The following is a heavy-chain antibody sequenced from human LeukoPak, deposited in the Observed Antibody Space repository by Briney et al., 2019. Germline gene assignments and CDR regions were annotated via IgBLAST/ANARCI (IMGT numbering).Heavy chain of an antibody. Sequence: PSETLSLTCTVSGGSISTNSYYWGWIRQPPGKGLKWIGSIYYSGSTNYNPSLKSRVTISVDTSKNQFSLKLSSVTAADTAVYYCARDTLSSSWYKGGFDPWGQGTLVTVSS. J-gene: IGHJ5*02. CDR1: GGSISTNSYY. D-gene: IGHD6-13*01. CDR2: IYYSGST. V-gene: IGHV4-39*07. CDR3: ARDTLSSSWYKGGFDP.